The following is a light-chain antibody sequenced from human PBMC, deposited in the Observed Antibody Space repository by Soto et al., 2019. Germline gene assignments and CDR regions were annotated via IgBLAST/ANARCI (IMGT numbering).Light chain of an antibody. Sequence: DIVMTQSPDSLAVSLGEMATINCKASQSVLSSSNSKNYLAWFQQKPGQPPKMLIAWASTRESGVPDRFSGSGSGTDFTLTISSLQAEDVAVYYCQQYYGVVPGFGQGTKVEIK. V-gene: IGKV4-1*01. J-gene: IGKJ1*01. CDR1: QSVLSSSNSKNY. CDR3: QQYYGVVPG. CDR2: WAS.